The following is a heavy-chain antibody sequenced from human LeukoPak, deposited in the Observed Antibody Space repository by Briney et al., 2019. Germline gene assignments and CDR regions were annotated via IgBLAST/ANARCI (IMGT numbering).Heavy chain of an antibody. CDR1: GGSISSGSYY. Sequence: PSETLSLTCTVSGGSISSGSYYWSWIRQPAGKGLEWIGRIYTSGSTNYNPSLKSRVTISVDTSKNQFPLKLSSVTAADTAVYYCARIGSMVVYYFDYWGQGTLVTVSS. D-gene: IGHD4-23*01. CDR3: ARIGSMVVYYFDY. J-gene: IGHJ4*02. CDR2: IYTSGST. V-gene: IGHV4-61*02.